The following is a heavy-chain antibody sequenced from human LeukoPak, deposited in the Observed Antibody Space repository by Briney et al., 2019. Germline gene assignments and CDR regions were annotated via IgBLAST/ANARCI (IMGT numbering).Heavy chain of an antibody. Sequence: PGGSLRLSCAASGFIFSDYYMSWIRQAPGKGLEWVSYITSGRTTYYADSVKGRFTISRDNAKNSLYLQMNSLRAEDTAVYYCARDLYLDTRFDYWGQGTLVTVSS. CDR2: ITSGRTT. CDR1: GFIFSDYY. D-gene: IGHD2-8*01. CDR3: ARDLYLDTRFDY. J-gene: IGHJ4*02. V-gene: IGHV3-69-1*01.